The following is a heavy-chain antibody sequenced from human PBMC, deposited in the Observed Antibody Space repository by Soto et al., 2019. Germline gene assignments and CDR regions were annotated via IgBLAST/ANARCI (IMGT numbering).Heavy chain of an antibody. CDR2: LSYDGGSN. D-gene: IGHD3-10*01. Sequence: QVQLVESGGGVVQPGRSLRLSCEASGFTFSSYAMHWVRQAPGKGLEWVAVLSYDGGSNSYADSVKGRFTISRDNSKNTLHMQMKSLRPEYTALYYCARATYYYGSGSYTLGYWGQGTLVTVSS. CDR3: ARATYYYGSGSYTLGY. V-gene: IGHV3-30-3*01. J-gene: IGHJ4*02. CDR1: GFTFSSYA.